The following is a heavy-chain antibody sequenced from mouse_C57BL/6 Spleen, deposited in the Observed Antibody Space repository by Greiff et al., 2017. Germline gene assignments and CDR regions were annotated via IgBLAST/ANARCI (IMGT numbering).Heavy chain of an antibody. V-gene: IGHV5-9*01. Sequence: EVKLMESGGGLVKPGGSLKLSCAASGFTFSSYTMSWVRQTPEKRLEWVATISGGGGNTYYPDSVKGRFTISRDNAKNTLYLQMSSLRSEDTALYYCARFGITTVVATRRGYAMDYWGQGTSVTVSS. CDR3: ARFGITTVVATRRGYAMDY. J-gene: IGHJ4*01. CDR2: ISGGGGNT. D-gene: IGHD1-1*01. CDR1: GFTFSSYT.